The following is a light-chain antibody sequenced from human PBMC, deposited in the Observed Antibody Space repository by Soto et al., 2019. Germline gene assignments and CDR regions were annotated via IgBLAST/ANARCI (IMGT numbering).Light chain of an antibody. CDR3: QQRSNWFT. CDR1: QSVSSY. J-gene: IGKJ5*01. V-gene: IGKV3-11*01. Sequence: EIVLTQSPATLSLSPGARAPLSCRASQSVSSYLAWYQQKPGQAPRLLIYDASNRATGIPARFSGSGSGTEFTLTISRLEPEDFAVYYCQQRSNWFTFGQGTRLEIK. CDR2: DAS.